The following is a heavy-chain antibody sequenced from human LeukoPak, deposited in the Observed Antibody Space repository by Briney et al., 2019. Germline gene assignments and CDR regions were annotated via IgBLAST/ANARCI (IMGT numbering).Heavy chain of an antibody. D-gene: IGHD6-19*01. CDR1: GGSISSYY. J-gene: IGHJ5*02. CDR2: IYTSGST. V-gene: IGHV4-4*07. Sequence: SETLSLTCTVSGGSISSYYWSWIRQPAGKGLEWIGRIYTSGSTNYNPFLKSRVTMSVDTSKNQFSLKLSSVTAADTAVYYCARERYSSGWYDWFDPWGQGTLVTVSS. CDR3: ARERYSSGWYDWFDP.